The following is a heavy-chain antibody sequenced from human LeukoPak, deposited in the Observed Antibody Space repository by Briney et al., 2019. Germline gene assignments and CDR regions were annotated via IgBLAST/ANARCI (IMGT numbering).Heavy chain of an antibody. D-gene: IGHD6-25*01. CDR2: INPNSGGT. J-gene: IGHJ4*02. CDR3: ARGISSGSGN. V-gene: IGHV1-2*02. CDR1: GYTFTSYY. Sequence: ASVKVSCKASGYTFTSYYMNWVRQAPGQGLEFMGWINPNSGGTNYAQRFQGRVTMTRDTSILTSYMELTRLTSDDTAEYYCARGISSGSGNWGQGTLVTVSS.